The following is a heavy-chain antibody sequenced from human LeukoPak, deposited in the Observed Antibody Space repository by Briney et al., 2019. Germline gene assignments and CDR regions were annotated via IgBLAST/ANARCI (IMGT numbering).Heavy chain of an antibody. Sequence: VSVKVSCKASGYTFTGYYMHWVRQAPGQGLEWMGRINPKSGDTSYAQKFQGRVTMTRDTSISTAYMELSRLSYDDTAVYHCARAQYCSSTSCGVDVWGQGTTVTVSS. CDR1: GYTFTGYY. CDR2: INPKSGDT. V-gene: IGHV1-2*06. CDR3: ARAQYCSSTSCGVDV. D-gene: IGHD2-2*01. J-gene: IGHJ6*02.